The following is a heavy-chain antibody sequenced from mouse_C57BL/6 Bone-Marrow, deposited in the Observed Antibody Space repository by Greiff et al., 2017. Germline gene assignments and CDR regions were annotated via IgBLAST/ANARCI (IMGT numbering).Heavy chain of an antibody. Sequence: DVQLVESGGGLVQPGGSLKLSCAASGFTFSDYGMAWVRQAPRKGPEWVAFISNLAYSIYYADTVTGRFTISRENAKNTLYLEMSSLRSEDTAMYYCARITTVVNWYFDVWGTGTTVTVSS. V-gene: IGHV5-15*01. J-gene: IGHJ1*03. D-gene: IGHD1-1*01. CDR2: ISNLAYSI. CDR1: GFTFSDYG. CDR3: ARITTVVNWYFDV.